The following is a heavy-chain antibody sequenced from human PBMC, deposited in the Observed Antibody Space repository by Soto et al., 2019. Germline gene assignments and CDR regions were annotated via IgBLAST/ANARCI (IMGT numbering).Heavy chain of an antibody. Sequence: QLQLQESGSGLVKPSQTLSLTCVVSCDSISSGGYSCNWIRQPPGKGLEWIGHTYHSGGALYNPSLASRVTISVDKSKNHFSLRLTSVTAADTALYYCARDSRSGYYFDNWGQGTLVTVSS. CDR2: TYHSGGA. V-gene: IGHV4-30-2*01. CDR3: ARDSRSGYYFDN. CDR1: CDSISSGGYS. J-gene: IGHJ4*02. D-gene: IGHD3-22*01.